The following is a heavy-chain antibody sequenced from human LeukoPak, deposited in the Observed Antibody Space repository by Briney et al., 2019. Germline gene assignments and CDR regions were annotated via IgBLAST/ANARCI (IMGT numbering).Heavy chain of an antibody. CDR3: ARRSGVLTGYSN. Sequence: ASVTVSCKASGYTFTSYGISWVRQAPGQGLEWMGWVNPNSGDTSYPQKFQGRVTMTRDTSISTAYMELSRLGSDDTAVYYCARRSGVLTGYSNWGQGTLVTVSS. J-gene: IGHJ1*01. V-gene: IGHV1-2*02. CDR1: GYTFTSYG. CDR2: VNPNSGDT. D-gene: IGHD3-9*01.